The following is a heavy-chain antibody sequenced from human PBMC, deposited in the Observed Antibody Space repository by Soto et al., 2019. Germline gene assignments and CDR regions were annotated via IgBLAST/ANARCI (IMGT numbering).Heavy chain of an antibody. D-gene: IGHD3-22*01. CDR2: IIPIFGTA. V-gene: IGHV1-69*13. Sequence: ASVKVSCKASGGTFSSYAISWVRQAPGQGLEWMGGIIPIFGTANYAQKFQGRVTITADESTSTAYMELSSLRSEDTAVYYCARDVSRKYYDSSGYHIFDYWGQGTLVTVSS. CDR3: ARDVSRKYYDSSGYHIFDY. CDR1: GGTFSSYA. J-gene: IGHJ4*02.